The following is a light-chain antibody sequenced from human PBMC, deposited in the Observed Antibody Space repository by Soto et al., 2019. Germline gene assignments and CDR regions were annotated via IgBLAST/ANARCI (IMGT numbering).Light chain of an antibody. V-gene: IGKV3-15*01. J-gene: IGKJ4*01. CDR1: QSVSNN. CDR2: GAS. Sequence: EIVLTQSPGTLSLSPGERATLSCRASQSVSNNYLAWYQQKPDQVPRLLIYGASSRATGIPARFSGSGSGTDFTLTISSLQSEDFAVYYCQQYNNWPLTFGGGTKVDIK. CDR3: QQYNNWPLT.